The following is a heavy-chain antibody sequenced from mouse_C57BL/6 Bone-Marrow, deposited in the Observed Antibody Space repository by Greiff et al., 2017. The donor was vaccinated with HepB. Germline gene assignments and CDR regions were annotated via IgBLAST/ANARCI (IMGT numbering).Heavy chain of an antibody. CDR2: IHPNSGST. V-gene: IGHV1-64*01. Sequence: QVQLQQPGAELVKPGASVKLSCKASGYTFTSYWLHWVQQRPGQGLEWIGMIHPNSGSTNYNEKFKSKATLTVEKSSSTAYMQLSSLTSEDSAVYYCARSGDYDLFAYWGQGTLVTVSA. CDR1: GYTFTSYW. J-gene: IGHJ3*01. CDR3: ARSGDYDLFAY. D-gene: IGHD2-4*01.